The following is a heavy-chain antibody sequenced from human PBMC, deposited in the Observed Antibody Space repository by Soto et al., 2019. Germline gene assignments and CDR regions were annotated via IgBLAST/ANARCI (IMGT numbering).Heavy chain of an antibody. V-gene: IGHV5-10-1*03. CDR3: ARLSMRYDFCRGLYNYYGVDV. Sequence: EVRLVQSGAEMKKPGESLRISCRGSGYNFPSYWIGWVRQMPGKGLEWMGRIDPNDFTTNYSPTFQGHVTISSDKSTETAYLEWDSLRASDSAMYFCARLSMRYDFCRGLYNYYGVDVWGQGTAVAVS. CDR1: GYNFPSYW. J-gene: IGHJ6*02. CDR2: IDPNDFTT. D-gene: IGHD3-3*01.